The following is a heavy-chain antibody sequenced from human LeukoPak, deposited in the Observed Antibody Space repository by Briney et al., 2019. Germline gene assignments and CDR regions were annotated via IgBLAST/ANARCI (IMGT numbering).Heavy chain of an antibody. V-gene: IGHV3-7*01. J-gene: IGHJ1*01. Sequence: GGSLRLSCAASGFTFSSYWMSWVRQAPGKGLEWVANIKQDGSEKYYVDSVKGRFTISRDNAKNSLYLQMNSQRAEDTAVYYCATYFFSNGDKQEYFQHWGQGTLVTVSS. D-gene: IGHD4-17*01. CDR3: ATYFFSNGDKQEYFQH. CDR2: IKQDGSEK. CDR1: GFTFSSYW.